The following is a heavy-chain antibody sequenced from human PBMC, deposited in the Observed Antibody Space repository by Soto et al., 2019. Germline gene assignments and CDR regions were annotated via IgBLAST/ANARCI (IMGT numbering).Heavy chain of an antibody. J-gene: IGHJ6*03. Sequence: PGGSLRLSCAASGFTFSSYSMNWVRQAPGKGLEWVSYISSSSSCIYYADSVKGRFTISRDNAKNSLYLQMNSLRAEDTAVYYCARDEDLYYDFCSGYYMDVCGKRSTVPVS. D-gene: IGHD3-3*01. CDR2: ISSSSSCI. V-gene: IGHV3-21*05. CDR1: GFTFSSYS. CDR3: ARDEDLYYDFCSGYYMDV.